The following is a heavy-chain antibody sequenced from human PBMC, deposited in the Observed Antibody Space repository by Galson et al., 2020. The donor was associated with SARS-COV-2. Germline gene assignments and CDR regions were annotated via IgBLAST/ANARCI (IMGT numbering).Heavy chain of an antibody. V-gene: IGHV3-74*01. D-gene: IGHD7-27*01. Sequence: GGSLRLSCAASGFTFSSYWMHWVRQAPGKGLVWVSRIYSEGSSTSYADSVKGRFTISGDNAKNTLYLQMNSLRPEDTAVYYCARGDMGNDYFDCWGQGSLGTVSS. CDR2: IYSEGSST. CDR1: GFTFSSYW. J-gene: IGHJ4*02. CDR3: ARGDMGNDYFDC.